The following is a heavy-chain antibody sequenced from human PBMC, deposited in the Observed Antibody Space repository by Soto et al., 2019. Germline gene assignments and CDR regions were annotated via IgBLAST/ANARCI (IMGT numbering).Heavy chain of an antibody. D-gene: IGHD3-3*01. Sequence: GGSLRLSCAASGFTFSNFVMNWVRQAPGKGLEWLSYISSGSSTIYYTDSVKGRFTISRDNAKNSLYLQMNSLRDEDTAVYYCAREVQIFGVVIRYYYGMDVWGQGTTVTV. CDR1: GFTFSNFV. V-gene: IGHV3-48*02. CDR2: ISSGSSTI. CDR3: AREVQIFGVVIRYYYGMDV. J-gene: IGHJ6*02.